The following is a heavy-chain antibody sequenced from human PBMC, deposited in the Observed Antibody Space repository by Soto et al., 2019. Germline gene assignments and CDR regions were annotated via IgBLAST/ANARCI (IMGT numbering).Heavy chain of an antibody. Sequence: PAQILSLTCAISGDSVSSNSATWNWIRQSPSRGLEWLGRTYYRSKWYYDYAVSVKSRITISPDTSKNQFSLQLTSVTPEDTAVYYCARGGYSSSWLQDVWGQGTTVTVSS. D-gene: IGHD6-13*01. CDR2: TYYRSKWYY. CDR3: ARGGYSSSWLQDV. V-gene: IGHV6-1*01. CDR1: GDSVSSNSAT. J-gene: IGHJ6*02.